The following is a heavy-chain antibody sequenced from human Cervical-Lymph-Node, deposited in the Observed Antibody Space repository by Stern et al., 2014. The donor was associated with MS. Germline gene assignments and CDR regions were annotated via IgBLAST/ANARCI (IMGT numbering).Heavy chain of an antibody. Sequence: QLVESGGGLVQPGRSLRLSCAASGFKFDDYAMHWVRQAPGKGLAGVSGISGNSGSKDYADSVKGRFIISRDNAKNSLYLQMNSLRAEDTALYYCANDLDSSGYYYAIDYWGQGTLVTVSS. CDR3: ANDLDSSGYYYAIDY. CDR2: ISGNSGSK. D-gene: IGHD3-22*01. V-gene: IGHV3-9*01. CDR1: GFKFDDYA. J-gene: IGHJ4*02.